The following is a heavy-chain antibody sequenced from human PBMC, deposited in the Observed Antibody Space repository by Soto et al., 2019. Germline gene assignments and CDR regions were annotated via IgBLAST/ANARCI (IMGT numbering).Heavy chain of an antibody. Sequence: GASVKVSCKASGYTFTSYYMHWVRQAPRQGLEWMGIINPSGGSTSYAQKCQGRVTMTRDTSTSTVYMELSSLRSEDTAVYYCARGYCSGGSSYPGGSYYYYYGMYVWGQGTTVTVSS. J-gene: IGHJ6*02. D-gene: IGHD2-15*01. CDR2: INPSGGST. CDR1: GYTFTSYY. V-gene: IGHV1-46*01. CDR3: ARGYCSGGSSYPGGSYYYYYGMYV.